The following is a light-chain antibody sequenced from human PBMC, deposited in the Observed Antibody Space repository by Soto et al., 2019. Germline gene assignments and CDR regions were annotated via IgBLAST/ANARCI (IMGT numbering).Light chain of an antibody. V-gene: IGKV4-1*01. J-gene: IGKJ4*01. CDR2: WAS. CDR3: QQYYITPPTT. Sequence: DIVMIQSPDSLAVSLGERATINCKSSQSVLYSSNNKNYLAWYQQKPGQPPKLLIYWASTRESGVPDRFSGSGSGTDFTLTISSLQAEDVAVYYCQQYYITPPTTFGGGTKVEIK. CDR1: QSVLYSSNNKNY.